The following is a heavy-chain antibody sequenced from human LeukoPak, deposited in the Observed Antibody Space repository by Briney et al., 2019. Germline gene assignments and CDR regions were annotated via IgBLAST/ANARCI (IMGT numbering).Heavy chain of an antibody. Sequence: SETLSLTCAVYGGSFSGYYWSWIRQPPGKGLEWIGEINHSGSTNYNPSLKSRVTISVDTSKNQFSLKLSSVTAADTAVYYCARAIGYSYGQIWGQGTLVTVSS. CDR2: INHSGST. V-gene: IGHV4-34*01. CDR1: GGSFSGYY. J-gene: IGHJ4*02. CDR3: ARAIGYSYGQI. D-gene: IGHD5-18*01.